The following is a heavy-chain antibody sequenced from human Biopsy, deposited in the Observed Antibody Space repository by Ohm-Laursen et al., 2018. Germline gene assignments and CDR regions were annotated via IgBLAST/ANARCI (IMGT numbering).Heavy chain of an antibody. CDR3: VRGVDYYDPYHYYALDV. J-gene: IGHJ6*02. D-gene: IGHD3-22*01. Sequence: SETLSLTCTVYGESFNGYYWSWIRQTPGKGLEWIGEINHSGRTNYNPSLKSRVTISVDTSKNQFPLKVRSVTAADTAVYYYVRGVDYYDPYHYYALDVWGQGTTVTVSS. CDR2: INHSGRT. CDR1: GESFNGYY. V-gene: IGHV4-34*01.